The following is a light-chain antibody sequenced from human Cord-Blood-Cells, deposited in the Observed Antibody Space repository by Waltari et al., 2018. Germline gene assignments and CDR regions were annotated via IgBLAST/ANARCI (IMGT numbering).Light chain of an antibody. CDR2: DVS. CDR1: SRDVVGYTY. V-gene: IGLV2-14*01. Sequence: QSALTPPASVSGSPGQSITISCTGTSRDVVGYTYLSWYQQHPGKAPKLMIYDVSKRPSGVSNRFSGSKSGNTASLTISGLQAEDEADYYCSSYTSSSTFYVFGTGTKVTVL. J-gene: IGLJ1*01. CDR3: SSYTSSSTFYV.